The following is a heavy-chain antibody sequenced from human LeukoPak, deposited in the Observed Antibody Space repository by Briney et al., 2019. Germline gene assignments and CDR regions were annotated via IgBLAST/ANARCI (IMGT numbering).Heavy chain of an antibody. Sequence: GGSLRLSCAASGFTFSSYWMSWVRQAPGKGLVWVSRINSDGSSTTYADSVKGRFTISRDNAKNTLYLQMNSLRAEDTAVYYCARDGVEFYNWFDPWGQGTLVTVSS. CDR2: INSDGSST. CDR1: GFTFSSYW. CDR3: ARDGVEFYNWFDP. J-gene: IGHJ5*02. D-gene: IGHD2-21*01. V-gene: IGHV3-74*01.